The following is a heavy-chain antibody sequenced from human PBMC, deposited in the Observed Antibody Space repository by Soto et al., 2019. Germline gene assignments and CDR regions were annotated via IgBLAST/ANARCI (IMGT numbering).Heavy chain of an antibody. D-gene: IGHD2-2*01. CDR1: GYTFTSYY. CDR3: ARDHSITQIYYYGMDV. J-gene: IGHJ6*02. V-gene: IGHV1-46*01. CDR2: INPSGGST. Sequence: GASVKVSCKASGYTFTSYYMHWVRQDPGQGLEWMGIINPSGGSTSYAQKFQGRVTMTRDTSTSTVYMELSSLRSEDTAVYYCARDHSITQIYYYGMDVWGQGTTVTVSS.